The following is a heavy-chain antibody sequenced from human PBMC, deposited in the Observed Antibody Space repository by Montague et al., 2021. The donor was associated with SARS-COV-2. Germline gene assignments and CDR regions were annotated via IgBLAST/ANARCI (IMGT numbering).Heavy chain of an antibody. CDR1: GFTFSRYW. CDR3: TRSSDGVYYGMDV. D-gene: IGHD3-22*01. CDR2: INIDGSRT. Sequence: SLRLSCAASGFTFSRYWMHWVRQVPGKGLLWVSRINIDGSRTTYADSVQGRFTISRDNAKNTLFLQMNGLRADDTAVYYCTRSSDGVYYGMDVWGQGTTVTVSS. J-gene: IGHJ6*02. V-gene: IGHV3-74*03.